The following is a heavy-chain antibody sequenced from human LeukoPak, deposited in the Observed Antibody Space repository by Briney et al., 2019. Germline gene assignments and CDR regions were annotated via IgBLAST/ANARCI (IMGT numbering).Heavy chain of an antibody. CDR1: GGSISSGGYS. D-gene: IGHD2-2*01. V-gene: IGHV4-30-2*01. J-gene: IGHJ5*02. CDR2: IYHSGST. Sequence: SQTLSLTCAVSGGSISSGGYSWSWIRQPPGKGLEWIGYIYHSGSTYYNPSLKSRVTISVDRSKNQFSLKLSSVTAADTAVYYCARGGIVVVPAAAIRFLEWLPGGWFYPWGQGTLVTVSS. CDR3: ARGGIVVVPAAAIRFLEWLPGGWFYP.